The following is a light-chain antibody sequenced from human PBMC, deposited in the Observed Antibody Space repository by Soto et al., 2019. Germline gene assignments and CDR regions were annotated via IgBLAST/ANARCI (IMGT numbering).Light chain of an antibody. V-gene: IGKV3-20*01. CDR3: QQYGTSPFT. J-gene: IGKJ3*01. CDR1: QSVSSNY. CDR2: GAS. Sequence: EVVLTQSPGTLSLSPGERATLSCRASQSVSSNYLAWYQQKPGQAPRLLIYGASRRATGIPDRFSGSGSGTDFTLTISRLEPEDFVVYYCQQYGTSPFTFGPGTKVDIK.